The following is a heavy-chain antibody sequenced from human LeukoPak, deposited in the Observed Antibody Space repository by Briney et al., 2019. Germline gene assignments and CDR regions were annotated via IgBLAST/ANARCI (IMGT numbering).Heavy chain of an antibody. Sequence: GGSLRLSCVTSGFTFSRYAMHWVRQAPGKGLQWVTVTLYDGSDTYYADSVKGRFTLSRDSSTNTVYLQMDNLRTEDTAIYYCVRDINWNYFFGSWGQGTLVTVSS. CDR1: GFTFSRYA. D-gene: IGHD1-7*01. V-gene: IGHV3-30*03. J-gene: IGHJ4*02. CDR2: TLYDGSDT. CDR3: VRDINWNYFFGS.